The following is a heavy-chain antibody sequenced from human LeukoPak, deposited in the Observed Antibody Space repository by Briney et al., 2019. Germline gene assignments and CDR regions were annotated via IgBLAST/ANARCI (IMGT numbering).Heavy chain of an antibody. V-gene: IGHV6-1*01. J-gene: IGHJ5*02. CDR3: ARGGAGWYVSVFDP. CDR1: GDSVSNNGAS. D-gene: IGHD6-19*01. Sequence: SQTLSLTCAISGDSVSNNGASWNWIRQSPSRGLEWLGSTYYRTRWYFDYAVSVRSRATINPDTSKNQFSLQLDSVTPEDTAVYCCARGGAGWYVSVFDPWGQGTLVTVSS. CDR2: TYYRTRWYF.